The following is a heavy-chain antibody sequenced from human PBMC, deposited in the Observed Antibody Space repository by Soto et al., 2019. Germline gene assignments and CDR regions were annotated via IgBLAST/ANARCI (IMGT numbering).Heavy chain of an antibody. CDR2: INHSGST. CDR1: GGSFSGYY. J-gene: IGHJ6*02. D-gene: IGHD3-10*01. V-gene: IGHV4-34*01. CDR3: ARCGKWGTGSNYYGSGRGYYYGMDV. Sequence: SETLSLTCAVYGGSFSGYYWSWIRQPPGKGLEWIGEINHSGSTNYNPSLKSRVTISVDTSKNQFSLKLSSVTAADTAVYYCARCGKWGTGSNYYGSGRGYYYGMDVWGQGTTVT.